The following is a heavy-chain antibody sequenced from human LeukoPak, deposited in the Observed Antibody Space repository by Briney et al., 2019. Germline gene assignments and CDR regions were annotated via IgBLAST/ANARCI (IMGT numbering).Heavy chain of an antibody. Sequence: PGGSLRLSCTTSGFTFGDYAMSWVRQAPGKGLEWVSFIRRKAHGGTTVYAASVKGRFSSSRDDSKSIAYLQMNSLKTEDTAVYFCTRVTYYYDNSGYFHFDSWGQGSLVTVSS. CDR3: TRVTYYYDNSGYFHFDS. J-gene: IGHJ4*02. CDR1: GFTFGDYA. D-gene: IGHD3-22*01. V-gene: IGHV3-49*04. CDR2: IRRKAHGGTT.